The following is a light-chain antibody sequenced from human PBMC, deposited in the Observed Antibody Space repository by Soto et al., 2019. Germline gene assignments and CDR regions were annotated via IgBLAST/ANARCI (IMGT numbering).Light chain of an antibody. V-gene: IGKV1-39*01. J-gene: IGKJ5*01. CDR3: QQSYSTPGIT. Sequence: DIQMTQSPSSVSAAVGDRVTITCRANQSISNYLNWYQQKPGKAPKLLISAASSLQSGVPSRFSGSGSGTDFTLTISRLHPEDFVIYYCQQSYSTPGITFGQGTRLEIK. CDR2: AAS. CDR1: QSISNY.